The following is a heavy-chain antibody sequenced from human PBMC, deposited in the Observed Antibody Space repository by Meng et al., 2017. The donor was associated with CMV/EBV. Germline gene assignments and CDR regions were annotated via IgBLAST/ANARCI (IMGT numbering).Heavy chain of an antibody. V-gene: IGHV4-30-4*08. D-gene: IGHD1-14*01. J-gene: IGHJ4*02. Sequence: QVQLQGSGPGPVKPSQTLSLTCTGSGCSIRSGDYYWSWIRQPPGKGLEWIGYIYYSGSTYYNPSLKSRVTISVDTSKNQFSLKLSSVTAADTAVYYCARVTSRVAGAFDYWGQGTLVTVSS. CDR1: GCSIRSGDYY. CDR2: IYYSGST. CDR3: ARVTSRVAGAFDY.